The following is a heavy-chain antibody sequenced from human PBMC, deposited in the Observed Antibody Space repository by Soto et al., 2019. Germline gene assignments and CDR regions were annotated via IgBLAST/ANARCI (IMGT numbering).Heavy chain of an antibody. CDR1: GFTFSTYE. V-gene: IGHV3-48*03. CDR3: VRDTMRASAAASLDY. J-gene: IGHJ4*02. D-gene: IGHD2-2*01. Sequence: LRLSCAASGFTFSTYEFNWVRQAPGRGLEWISYISVSGNIIKYAESVKGRFTISRDNAENSLHLHTSNLRVDDTALYFCVRDTMRASAAASLDYWGQGTQVTVSS. CDR2: ISVSGNII.